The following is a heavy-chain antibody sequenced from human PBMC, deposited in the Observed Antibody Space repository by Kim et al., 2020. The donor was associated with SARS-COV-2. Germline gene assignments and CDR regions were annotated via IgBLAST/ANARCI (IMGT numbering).Heavy chain of an antibody. CDR1: GASISSSGYY. D-gene: IGHD3-9*01. J-gene: IGHJ6*01. V-gene: IGHV4-31*03. CDR3: AADGRVRYVDLLLTDG. CDR2: IYYIVST. Sequence: TLSLTCTVSGASISSSGYYWSGSRPRTGKGLWGIWYIYYIVSTYYNPSLKSRLSISVDTSNNQFSLKLSSVTAAETSVSYCAADGRVRYVDLLLTDG.